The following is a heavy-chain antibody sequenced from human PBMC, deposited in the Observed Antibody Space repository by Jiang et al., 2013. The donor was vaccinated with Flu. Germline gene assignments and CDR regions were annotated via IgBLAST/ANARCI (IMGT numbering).Heavy chain of an antibody. CDR1: GFTFTNSA. CDR3: AADIVGSSGNGAFDI. J-gene: IGHJ3*02. V-gene: IGHV1-58*02. D-gene: IGHD1-26*01. Sequence: LVESGPEVKKPGTSVKVSCKASGFTFTNSAMEWVRQARGQRLEWIGWIVVGSGNTNYAQKFQERVTITRDMSTSTAYMELSSLRFEDTAVYYCAADIVGSSGNGAFDIWGQGTMVTVSS. CDR2: IVVGSGNT.